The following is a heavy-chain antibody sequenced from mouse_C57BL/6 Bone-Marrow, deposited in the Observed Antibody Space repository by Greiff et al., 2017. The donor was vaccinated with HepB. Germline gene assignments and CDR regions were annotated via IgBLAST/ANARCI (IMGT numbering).Heavy chain of an antibody. CDR1: GYAFSSSW. V-gene: IGHV1-82*01. CDR3: ARWFYGYETLSAY. J-gene: IGHJ3*01. CDR2: IYPGDGDT. D-gene: IGHD2-2*01. Sequence: QVQLQQSGPELVKPGASVKISCKASGYAFSSSWMNWVKQRPGKGLEWIGRIYPGDGDTNYNGKFKGKATLTADKSSSTAYMQLSSLTSEDSAVYFCARWFYGYETLSAYWGQGTLVTVSA.